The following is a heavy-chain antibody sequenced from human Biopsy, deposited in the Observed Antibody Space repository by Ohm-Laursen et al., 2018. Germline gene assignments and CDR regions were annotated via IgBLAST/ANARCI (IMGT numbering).Heavy chain of an antibody. J-gene: IGHJ4*02. CDR2: VTTTSSYI. CDR3: VRGSEFEGSNWPVDY. CDR1: GFDFSDYS. Sequence: SLRLSCTASGFDFSDYSMSWVRQAPGKGLEWVSFVTTTSSYIYYADSVKGRFTISRDNAKNSLYLQMNSLRAEDTAVYYCVRGSEFEGSNWPVDYWGQGTLVTVSS. D-gene: IGHD6-13*01. V-gene: IGHV3-21*01.